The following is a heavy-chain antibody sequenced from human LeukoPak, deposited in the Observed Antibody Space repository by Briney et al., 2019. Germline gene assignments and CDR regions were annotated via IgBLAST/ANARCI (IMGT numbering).Heavy chain of an antibody. J-gene: IGHJ4*02. CDR3: ARRAGAYSHPYDY. CDR1: GFIFNSYN. Sequence: GGSLRLSCAASGFIFNSYNMNWVRQAPGKGLEWVSSISSSSSYIYYADSVKGRFTISRDNAKNSLYLLMNSLRGEDTAVYYCARRAGAYSHPYDYWGQGTLVTVSS. CDR2: ISSSSSYI. D-gene: IGHD4/OR15-4a*01. V-gene: IGHV3-21*01.